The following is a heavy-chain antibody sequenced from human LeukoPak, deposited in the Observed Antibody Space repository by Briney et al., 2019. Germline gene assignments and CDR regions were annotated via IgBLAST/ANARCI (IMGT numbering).Heavy chain of an antibody. CDR1: GRSISSSSYY. J-gene: IGHJ4*02. V-gene: IGHV4-39*01. D-gene: IGHD6-19*01. Sequence: PSETLSLTCTVSGRSISSSSYYWGWIRQPPGKGLEWIGNIYYSGSTYYNPSLKSRVTISVDTSKNQFSLKLSSVTAADTAVYYCATISSDWYGAFDYWGQGTLVTVSS. CDR3: ATISSDWYGAFDY. CDR2: IYYSGST.